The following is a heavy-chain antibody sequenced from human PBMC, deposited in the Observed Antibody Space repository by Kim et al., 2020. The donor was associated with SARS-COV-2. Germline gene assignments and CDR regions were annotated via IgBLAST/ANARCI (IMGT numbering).Heavy chain of an antibody. Sequence: GESLKISCKGSGYSFTSYWIAWVRQMPGKGLECMGIIYPRDSETRYSPSFQGQVTISADRSISTAYLQWSSLKTSDSAMYYFARPGNGWTRELSGMDVWGQGTPVTVSS. CDR2: IYPRDSET. V-gene: IGHV5-51*01. J-gene: IGHJ6*02. CDR1: GYSFTSYW. D-gene: IGHD6-19*01. CDR3: ARPGNGWTRELSGMDV.